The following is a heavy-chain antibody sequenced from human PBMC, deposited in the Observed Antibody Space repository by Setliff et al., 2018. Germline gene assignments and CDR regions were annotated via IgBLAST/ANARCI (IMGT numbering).Heavy chain of an antibody. CDR2: IYIGGSA. J-gene: IGHJ5*02. D-gene: IGHD3-10*01. CDR1: GGSISSYY. V-gene: IGHV4-4*07. CDR3: ARYYGSGPLNWFDP. Sequence: SETLSLTCTVSGGSISSYYWSWIRQPAGKGLEWIGHIYIGGSANYNPSHKSRVTISVDTSKNQFSLKLSSVTAADTAVYYCARYYGSGPLNWFDPWGQGTLVTVSS.